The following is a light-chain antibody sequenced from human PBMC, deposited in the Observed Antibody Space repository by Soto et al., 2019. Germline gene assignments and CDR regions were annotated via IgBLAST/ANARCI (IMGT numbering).Light chain of an antibody. J-gene: IGLJ1*01. Sequence: QSVLTQPASVSGSPGQSITISCTGSSNDIGTYEYVSWHQHHPGRAPKLIISGVNDRPSGISDRFSGSKSGNTASLTIFGLQLEDEAVYYCSSYTTGSTLPWVFGTGTKVTVL. CDR3: SSYTTGSTLPWV. V-gene: IGLV2-14*01. CDR2: GVN. CDR1: SNDIGTYEY.